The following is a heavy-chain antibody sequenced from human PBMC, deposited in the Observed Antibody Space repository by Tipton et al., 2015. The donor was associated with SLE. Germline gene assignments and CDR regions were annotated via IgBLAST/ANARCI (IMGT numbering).Heavy chain of an antibody. V-gene: IGHV4-31*03. CDR2: IYYSGST. CDR3: ARGEDIVVAVDAFDI. D-gene: IGHD2-15*01. CDR1: GGSISSGGYY. Sequence: TLSVTCTVSGGSISSGGYYWSWIRQLPGKGLEWIGYIYYSGSTYYNPSLKSRVTISVDTSKNQFSLKLSSVTAADTAAYYCARGEDIVVAVDAFDIWGQGTMVTVSS. J-gene: IGHJ3*02.